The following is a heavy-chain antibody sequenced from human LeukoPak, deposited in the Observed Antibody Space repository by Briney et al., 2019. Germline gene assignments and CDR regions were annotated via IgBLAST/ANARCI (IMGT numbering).Heavy chain of an antibody. CDR1: GATFSSYA. CDR2: ITPFLGIA. D-gene: IGHD3-16*01. Sequence: SVKVSCKASGATFSSYAINWVRQAPGQGPEWMGRITPFLGIANYPQKFQGRVTITADESTTTAYMELSSLRSEDTAVYYCAREACREMGVMWPRLGGQDCRYDHWGQGTLVTVSS. J-gene: IGHJ4*02. CDR3: AREACREMGVMWPRLGGQDCRYDH. V-gene: IGHV1-69*04.